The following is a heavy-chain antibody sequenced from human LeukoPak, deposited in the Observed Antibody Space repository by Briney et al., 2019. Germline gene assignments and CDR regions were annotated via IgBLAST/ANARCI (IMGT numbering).Heavy chain of an antibody. CDR2: ISSSGSTI. D-gene: IGHD6-6*01. J-gene: IGHJ4*02. V-gene: IGHV3-48*03. Sequence: PGGSPRLSCAASGFTFSSYEMNWVRQAPGKGLEWVSYISSSGSTIYYADSVKGRFTISRDNAKNSLYLQMNSLRAEDTAVYYCARDPRSSGYFDYWGQGTLVTVSS. CDR3: ARDPRSSGYFDY. CDR1: GFTFSSYE.